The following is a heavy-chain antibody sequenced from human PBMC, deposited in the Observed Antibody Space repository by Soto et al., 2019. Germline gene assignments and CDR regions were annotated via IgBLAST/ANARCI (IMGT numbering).Heavy chain of an antibody. J-gene: IGHJ5*02. CDR3: ARVDFCTSYDKRASWFDP. Sequence: QVQLVQSGATVKSPGASVKVSCKASGYTFINKDITWVRQAAGQGLGWMGWMDIKNDFTVYAQKFKGRVTMTRDTSIDTAYMELSGLRPEDTAVYYCARVDFCTSYDKRASWFDPWGQGTLVTVSA. V-gene: IGHV1-8*01. CDR2: MDIKNDFT. CDR1: GYTFINKD. D-gene: IGHD3-10*01.